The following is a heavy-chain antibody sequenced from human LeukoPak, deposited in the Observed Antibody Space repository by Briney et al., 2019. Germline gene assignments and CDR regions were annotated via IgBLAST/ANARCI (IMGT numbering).Heavy chain of an antibody. J-gene: IGHJ5*02. V-gene: IGHV4-38-2*01. D-gene: IGHD3-16*01. CDR1: GYSISSGYY. Sequence: TSETLSLTCAVSGYSISSGYYWGWIRQPPGKGLEWIGSIYHSGSTYYNPSLKSRVIISVDTSKNHFSLKLSSVTAADTAVYYCARTTFGGVGWFDPWGQGTLVTVSS. CDR3: ARTTFGGVGWFDP. CDR2: IYHSGST.